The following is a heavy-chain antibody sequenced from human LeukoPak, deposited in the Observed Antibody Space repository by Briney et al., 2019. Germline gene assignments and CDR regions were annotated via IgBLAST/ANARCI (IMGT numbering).Heavy chain of an antibody. D-gene: IGHD3-9*01. Sequence: KPSETLSLTCTVSGGSISSYYWSWMRQPPGKALEWLGYIYYSGTTNYNPSLKSRVTMSLDTSKNQLSLKLRSVTAADTAVYYCARLHETGLLFDYWGQGTLVTVSS. CDR3: ARLHETGLLFDY. J-gene: IGHJ4*02. CDR1: GGSISSYY. CDR2: IYYSGTT. V-gene: IGHV4-59*08.